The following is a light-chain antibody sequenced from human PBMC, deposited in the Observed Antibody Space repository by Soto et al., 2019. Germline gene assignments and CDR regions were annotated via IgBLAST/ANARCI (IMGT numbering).Light chain of an antibody. CDR2: GTS. V-gene: IGKV3-20*01. Sequence: EIVLTQSPGTLSLSPGQRATLSCRASQNVRNYYLAWYQQKPGQAPRLLFYGTSTRATGIPDRFSGGGSGTDFTLTISRLKPEDFAVYFCQQYGSSPYTFGQGTKLEIK. CDR1: QNVRNYY. J-gene: IGKJ2*01. CDR3: QQYGSSPYT.